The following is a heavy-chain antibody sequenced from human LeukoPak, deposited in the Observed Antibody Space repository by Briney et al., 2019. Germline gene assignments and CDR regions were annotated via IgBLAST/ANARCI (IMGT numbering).Heavy chain of an antibody. V-gene: IGHV4-59*01. D-gene: IGHD1-26*01. J-gene: IGHJ5*02. CDR1: GGSISSNY. Sequence: SETLSLTCTVSGGSISSNYWSWIRQPPGKGLEWIGYVFYSGTTNYNPSLKGRVTISVDTSKNHFSLKLSSVTAADTAVYYCARRLVDGSYYDWFDPWGQGTLVTVSS. CDR2: VFYSGTT. CDR3: ARRLVDGSYYDWFDP.